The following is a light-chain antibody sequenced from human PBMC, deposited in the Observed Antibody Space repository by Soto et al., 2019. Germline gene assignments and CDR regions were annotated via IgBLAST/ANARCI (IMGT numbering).Light chain of an antibody. Sequence: EIVLTQSPGTLSLSPGERATLSCRASQRVSSNYLAWYQQKPGQAPRLLIYGASSGATGIPHRFSGNGSATGLALTISRLETGGFAVYNWHQYGTSGTLGGRTKVE. CDR1: QRVSSNY. V-gene: IGKV3-20*01. CDR2: GAS. CDR3: HQYGTSGT. J-gene: IGKJ4*01.